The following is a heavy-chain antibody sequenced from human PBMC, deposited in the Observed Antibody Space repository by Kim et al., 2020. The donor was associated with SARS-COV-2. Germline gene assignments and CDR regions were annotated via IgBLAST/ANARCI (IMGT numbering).Heavy chain of an antibody. CDR3: ARVPYYDFWSGYRLAPDY. D-gene: IGHD3-3*01. CDR2: IKQDGSEK. J-gene: IGHJ4*02. V-gene: IGHV3-7*01. Sequence: GGSLRLSCAASGFTFSSYWMSWVRQAPGKGLEWVANIKQDGSEKYYVDSVKGRFTISRDNAKNSLYLQMNSLRAEDTAVYYCARVPYYDFWSGYRLAPDYWGQGTLVTVSS. CDR1: GFTFSSYW.